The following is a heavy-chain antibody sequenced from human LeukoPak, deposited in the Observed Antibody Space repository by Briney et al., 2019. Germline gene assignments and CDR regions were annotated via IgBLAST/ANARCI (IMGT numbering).Heavy chain of an antibody. Sequence: GESLKISCKGSGYRFTNYWIGWVRQMPGKGLELMGIIYPDDSDTRYSPSFQGLVTISADKSISTAYLRWSSLKASDTAIYYCVRGGFCTGTSCYLAWFDPWGQGTLVTVSS. CDR2: IYPDDSDT. CDR1: GYRFTNYW. CDR3: VRGGFCTGTSCYLAWFDP. D-gene: IGHD2-2*01. V-gene: IGHV5-51*01. J-gene: IGHJ5*02.